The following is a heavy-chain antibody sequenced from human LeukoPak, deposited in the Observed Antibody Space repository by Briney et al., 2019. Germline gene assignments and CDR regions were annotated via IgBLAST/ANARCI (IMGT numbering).Heavy chain of an antibody. Sequence: GGSPRLSCAASGFTFSSYSMNWVRQAPGKGLEWVSSISSSSSYIYYADSVKGRFTTSRDNAKNSLYLQMNSLRAEDTAVYYCARDRAAAGTDLDYWGQGTLVTVSS. CDR1: GFTFSSYS. J-gene: IGHJ4*02. CDR3: ARDRAAAGTDLDY. V-gene: IGHV3-21*01. D-gene: IGHD6-13*01. CDR2: ISSSSSYI.